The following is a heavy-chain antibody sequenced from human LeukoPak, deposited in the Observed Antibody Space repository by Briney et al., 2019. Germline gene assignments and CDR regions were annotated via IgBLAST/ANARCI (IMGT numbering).Heavy chain of an antibody. D-gene: IGHD3-9*01. Sequence: SETLSLTCTVSGGSISSYYWSWIRQPPGKGLEWIGDIFYSGSTSYNPSLKSRVTISGDTSKNQFSLKLSSVTAADTAVYYCARHGYDISTGHNWFDPWGQGTLVTVSS. CDR3: ARHGYDISTGHNWFDP. CDR2: IFYSGST. V-gene: IGHV4-59*08. CDR1: GGSISSYY. J-gene: IGHJ5*02.